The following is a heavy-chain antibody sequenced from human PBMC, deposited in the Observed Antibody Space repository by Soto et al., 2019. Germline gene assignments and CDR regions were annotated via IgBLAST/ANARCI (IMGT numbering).Heavy chain of an antibody. D-gene: IGHD3-16*01. Sequence: QVQLVQSGAEVKKPGASVKVSCKASGYTFTAYAIQWVRQAPGQRLEWMGWINAGNGNTKYSQKFQGRVTITRDTSASTVYMELSSLRSEDTAVYCCARDYDYVWGTPGHWGQGTLVTVSS. CDR3: ARDYDYVWGTPGH. CDR1: GYTFTAYA. V-gene: IGHV1-3*01. CDR2: INAGNGNT. J-gene: IGHJ4*02.